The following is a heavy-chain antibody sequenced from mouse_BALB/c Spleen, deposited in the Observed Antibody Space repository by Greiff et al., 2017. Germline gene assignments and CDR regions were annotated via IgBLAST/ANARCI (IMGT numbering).Heavy chain of an antibody. CDR3: AKDYDGYIYAMDY. CDR2: INPYNDGT. CDR1: GYTFTSYV. Sequence: VQLQQSGPELVKPGASVKMSCKASGYTFTSYVMHWVKQKPGQGLEWIGYINPYNDGTKYNEKFKGKATLTSDKSSSTAYMELSSLTSEDSAVYYCAKDYDGYIYAMDYWGQGTSVTVSS. J-gene: IGHJ4*01. V-gene: IGHV1-14*01. D-gene: IGHD2-3*01.